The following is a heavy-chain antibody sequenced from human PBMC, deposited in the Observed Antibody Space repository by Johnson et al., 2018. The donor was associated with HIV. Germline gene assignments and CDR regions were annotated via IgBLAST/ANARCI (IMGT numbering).Heavy chain of an antibody. CDR3: ARGSLMKQWLRGDDAFDI. D-gene: IGHD6-19*01. CDR1: GFTFSDYY. V-gene: IGHV3-11*04. Sequence: QMLLVESGGGLVKPGGSLRLSCAASGFTFSDYYMSWIRQAPGKGLEWISYISSSGSPIYYADSLKGRFTISRDNAKNSLYLQMNSLRAEDTAVYYCARGSLMKQWLRGDDAFDIWGQGTMVTVSS. CDR2: ISSSGSPI. J-gene: IGHJ3*02.